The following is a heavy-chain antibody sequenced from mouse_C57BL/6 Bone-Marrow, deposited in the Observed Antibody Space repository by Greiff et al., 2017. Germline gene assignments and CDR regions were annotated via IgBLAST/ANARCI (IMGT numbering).Heavy chain of an antibody. CDR3: ARGGTVVATGAMDY. CDR1: GFTFSDYG. J-gene: IGHJ4*01. V-gene: IGHV5-17*01. D-gene: IGHD1-1*01. Sequence: EVKLMESGGGLVKPGGSLKLSCAASGFTFSDYGMHWVRQAPEKGLEWVAYISSGSSTIYYADTVKGRFTISRDNAKNTLFLQRTSRRSEDTAMYYCARGGTVVATGAMDYWGQGTSVTVSS. CDR2: ISSGSSTI.